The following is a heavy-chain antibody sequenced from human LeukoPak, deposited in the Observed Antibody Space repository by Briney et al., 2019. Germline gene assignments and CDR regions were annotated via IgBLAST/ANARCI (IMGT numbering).Heavy chain of an antibody. D-gene: IGHD2-2*01. J-gene: IGHJ6*02. CDR2: INHSGST. CDR1: GGSFSGYY. Sequence: PSETLSLTCAVYGGSFSGYYRSWIRQPPGKGLEWIGEINHSGSTNYNPSLKSRVTISVDTSKNQFSLKLSSVTAADTAVYYCAKRTKIGYCSSTSCYRYYYGMDVWGQGTTVTVSS. CDR3: AKRTKIGYCSSTSCYRYYYGMDV. V-gene: IGHV4-34*01.